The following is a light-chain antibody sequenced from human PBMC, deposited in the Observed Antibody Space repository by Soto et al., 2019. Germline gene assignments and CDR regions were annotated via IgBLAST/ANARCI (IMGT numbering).Light chain of an antibody. CDR1: SGHRTYA. J-gene: IGLJ3*02. Sequence: QSVLTQSPSASASLGASVKLTCTLSSGHRTYAIAWHQQQPEKGPRYLMKLNSDGSHSKGDGIPDRFSGSSFGAERYLTISSLQSEDEADYYCQTWDTGIRVFGGGTKVTVL. V-gene: IGLV4-69*01. CDR2: LNSDGSH. CDR3: QTWDTGIRV.